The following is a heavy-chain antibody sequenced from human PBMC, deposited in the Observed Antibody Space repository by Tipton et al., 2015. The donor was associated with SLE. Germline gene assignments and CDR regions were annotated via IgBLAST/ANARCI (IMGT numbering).Heavy chain of an antibody. V-gene: IGHV3-30*02. D-gene: IGHD1-7*01. J-gene: IGHJ4*02. CDR3: AKGGKIGNYYFDY. Sequence: SLRLSCAAPGFTVSSCAMHWVRQAPGKGLEWVANIRSDGSNKYYADSVKGRFTISRDNSNNTLYLQMNSLRVEDTAVYHCAKGGKIGNYYFDYWGQGTLVTVSS. CDR1: GFTVSSCA. CDR2: IRSDGSNK.